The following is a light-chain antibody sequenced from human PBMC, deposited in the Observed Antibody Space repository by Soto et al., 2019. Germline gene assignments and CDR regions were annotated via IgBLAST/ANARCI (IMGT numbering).Light chain of an antibody. V-gene: IGLV2-14*01. Sequence: QSALTQPASVSGSPGQSVTISCTGTTSDIGRYNYVAWYQQHPGKAPKVMIYEVSNRPSWISNRFSGSKSGNTASMTISGLQAEDEAHYYCSSYTTSNTLVFGGRTKLTVL. CDR2: EVS. CDR3: SSYTTSNTLV. CDR1: TSDIGRYNY. J-gene: IGLJ2*01.